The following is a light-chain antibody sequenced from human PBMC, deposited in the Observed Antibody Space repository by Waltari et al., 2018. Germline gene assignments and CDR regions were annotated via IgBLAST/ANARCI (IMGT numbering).Light chain of an antibody. J-gene: IGLJ3*02. CDR1: SNDVGAYTY. Sequence: QSALTQPRSVSGSPGQSVTISCPGTSNDVGAYTYLSWYQQHPGKAPKLIIHHVTNRPSGVPDRFSGSKSGNTASLTISGLQGEDEADYYCCSYTGSHTLLFGGGTKLTVL. V-gene: IGLV2-11*01. CDR3: CSYTGSHTLL. CDR2: HVT.